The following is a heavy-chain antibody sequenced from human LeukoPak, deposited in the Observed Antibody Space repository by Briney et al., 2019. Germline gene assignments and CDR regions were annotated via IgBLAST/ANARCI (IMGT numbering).Heavy chain of an antibody. V-gene: IGHV3-53*01. Sequence: GGSLRLSCAASGFTFSSNYMSWVRQAPGKGLEWVSVIYSGGSPYYADSVKGRFTISRDNSKNTLYLQMNSLRAEDTAVYYCARVSVWFGESRPFDYWGQGTLVTVSS. J-gene: IGHJ4*02. D-gene: IGHD3-10*01. CDR1: GFTFSSNY. CDR2: IYSGGSP. CDR3: ARVSVWFGESRPFDY.